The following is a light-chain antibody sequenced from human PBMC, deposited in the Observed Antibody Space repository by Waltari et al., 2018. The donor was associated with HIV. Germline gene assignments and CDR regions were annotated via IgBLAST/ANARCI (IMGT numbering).Light chain of an antibody. CDR1: QNIGRS. CDR3: QQASSFPHP. Sequence: IQVTQSPSYVSESVGGGVSIRCRASQNIGRSLAWYQLKPGKAPTLLVYEASRLNDGVPALFHATGSRSNFTLDINNLQSEDFAIYVCQQASSFPHPFG. CDR2: EAS. V-gene: IGKV1-12*01. J-gene: IGKJ2*01.